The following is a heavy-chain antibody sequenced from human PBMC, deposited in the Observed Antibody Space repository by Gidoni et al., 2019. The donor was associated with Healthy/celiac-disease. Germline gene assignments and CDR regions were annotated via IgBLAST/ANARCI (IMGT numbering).Heavy chain of an antibody. V-gene: IGHV3-9*01. D-gene: IGHD3-9*01. Sequence: EVQLVESGGGLVQPGRSLRLSCAASGFTFDDYAIHWVRQAPGKGLEWVSGISLNSGSIGYADSVKGRFTISRDNAKNSLYLQMNSLRAEDTALYYCAKDYDILTGYLDYWGQGTLVTVSS. CDR3: AKDYDILTGYLDY. CDR1: GFTFDDYA. CDR2: ISLNSGSI. J-gene: IGHJ4*02.